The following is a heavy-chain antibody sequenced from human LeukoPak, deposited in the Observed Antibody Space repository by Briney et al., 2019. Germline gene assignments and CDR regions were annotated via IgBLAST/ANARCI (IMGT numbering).Heavy chain of an antibody. CDR3: ARDRDTGGYSNYS. CDR2: ISYEGSNK. V-gene: IGHV3-30-3*01. CDR1: GFTFSSYA. J-gene: IGHJ4*02. Sequence: GGSLRLSCAASGFTFSSYAMHWVRQARGKGLEGGAVISYEGSNKYYADSVKGRFTISRDNSKNTLYLQMNSLTAEDTAVYYCARDRDTGGYSNYSWGQGTLVTASS. D-gene: IGHD4-11*01.